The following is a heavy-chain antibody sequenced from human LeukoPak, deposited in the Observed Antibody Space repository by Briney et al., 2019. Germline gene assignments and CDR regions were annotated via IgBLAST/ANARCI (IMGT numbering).Heavy chain of an antibody. CDR2: ISTSSSYI. J-gene: IGHJ4*02. Sequence: GGSLRLSCAASGFTFSSYSMNWVRQAPGKGLEWVSSISTSSSYIYYADSVKGRFTISRDNSKNTLYLQMNSLRAEDTAVYYCAKEMRGETIFGVVTPFDYWGQGTLVTVSS. V-gene: IGHV3-21*04. D-gene: IGHD3-3*01. CDR3: AKEMRGETIFGVVTPFDY. CDR1: GFTFSSYS.